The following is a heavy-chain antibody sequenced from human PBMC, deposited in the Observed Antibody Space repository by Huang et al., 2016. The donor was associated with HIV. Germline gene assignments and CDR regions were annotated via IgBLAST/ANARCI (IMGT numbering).Heavy chain of an antibody. D-gene: IGHD3-22*01. J-gene: IGHJ1*01. CDR2: IYYRGST. Sequence: QLQLQESGPGLVKPSETLSLTCTVSGGSISSSGYYWGWFRQPPGKGLEWIGSIYYRGSTYYNPSLNSRVTISVDAAKNQFSLKLSSVTAADTAVYYCASPDYYDSSGYYSEYFQHWGQGTLVTVSS. CDR1: GGSISSSGYY. CDR3: ASPDYYDSSGYYSEYFQH. V-gene: IGHV4-39*01.